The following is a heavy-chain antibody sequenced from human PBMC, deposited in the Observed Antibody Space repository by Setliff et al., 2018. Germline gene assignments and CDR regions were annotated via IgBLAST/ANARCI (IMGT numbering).Heavy chain of an antibody. V-gene: IGHV3-7*03. J-gene: IGHJ4*01. CDR2: INQGGGAQ. D-gene: IGHD3-3*01. CDR1: GFTFSSLW. CDR3: AKSPHDFWSGRVFFDY. Sequence: SCTASGFTFSSLWMSWVRQAPGKGLEWVANINQGGGAQFYVDSVQGRFTISRDNAKNSLYLQMNSLRVEDTAIYYCAKSPHDFWSGRVFFDYWGQGMLVTVSS.